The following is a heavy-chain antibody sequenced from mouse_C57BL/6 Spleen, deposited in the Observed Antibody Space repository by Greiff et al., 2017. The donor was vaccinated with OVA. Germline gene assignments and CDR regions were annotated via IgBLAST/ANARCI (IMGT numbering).Heavy chain of an antibody. CDR1: GYSITSGYY. V-gene: IGHV3-6*01. Sequence: DVQLQESGPGLVKPSQSLSLTCSVTGYSITSGYYWNWIRQFPGNKLEWMGYISYDGSNNYNPSLKNRISITRDTSKNQFFLKLNSVTTEDTATYYCAGSNYYDVDYWGQGTTLTVSS. CDR3: AGSNYYDVDY. CDR2: ISYDGSN. J-gene: IGHJ2*01. D-gene: IGHD2-5*01.